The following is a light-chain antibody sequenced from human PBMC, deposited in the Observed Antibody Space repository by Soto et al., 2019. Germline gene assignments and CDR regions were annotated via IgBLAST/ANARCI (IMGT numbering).Light chain of an antibody. J-gene: IGLJ1*01. V-gene: IGLV2-23*01. Sequence: QSFLTQPASVSGSPGQSITISCTGTSSDVGSYNLVSWYQHHPGKAPKLMIYEGSKRPSWVSNRFSGSKSGNTASLTISGLQAEDEADYYCCSYAGSSTYVFGTGTKVTVL. CDR3: CSYAGSSTYV. CDR1: SSDVGSYNL. CDR2: EGS.